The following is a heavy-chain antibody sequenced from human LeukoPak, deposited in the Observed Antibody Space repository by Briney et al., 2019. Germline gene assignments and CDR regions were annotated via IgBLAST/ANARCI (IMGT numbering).Heavy chain of an antibody. Sequence: SETLSLTCTVSGGSIRSYYWSWIRQPAGKGLEWIGRIYSSGSTNYNPSLKSRVTMSVDTSKNQFSLNLSSVTAADTAVYYCAISEYALPWFDPWGQGTLVTVSS. D-gene: IGHD1-14*01. CDR3: AISEYALPWFDP. J-gene: IGHJ5*02. CDR2: IYSSGST. V-gene: IGHV4-4*07. CDR1: GGSIRSYY.